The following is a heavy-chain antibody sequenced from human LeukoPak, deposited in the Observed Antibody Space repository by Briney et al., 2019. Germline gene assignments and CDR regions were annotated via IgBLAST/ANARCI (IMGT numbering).Heavy chain of an antibody. CDR2: ISYTGTYI. J-gene: IGHJ4*02. V-gene: IGHV3-21*04. CDR1: GFTFSSYS. Sequence: GGSLRLSCAASGFTFSSYSMNWVRQAPGKGLEWVSSISYTGTYIYYADSVKGRFTISRDNAQNSLYLQMNSLRAEDTAIYYCVRDRGTYRPIDYWGQGALVTVSS. D-gene: IGHD1-26*01. CDR3: VRDRGTYRPIDY.